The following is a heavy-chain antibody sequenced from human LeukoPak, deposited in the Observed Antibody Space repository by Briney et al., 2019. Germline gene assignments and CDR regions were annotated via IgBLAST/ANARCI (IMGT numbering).Heavy chain of an antibody. CDR3: ARASASPTYYYDSSGYYYVS. D-gene: IGHD3-22*01. CDR1: GFTFSSYS. CDR2: ISSSSSYI. J-gene: IGHJ4*02. V-gene: IGHV3-21*04. Sequence: GGSLRLSCAASGFTFSSYSMNWVRQAPGKGLEWVSSISSSSSYIYYADSVKGRFTISRDNAKNSLYLQMNSLRAEDTAVYYCARASASPTYYYDSSGYYYVSWGQGTLVTVSS.